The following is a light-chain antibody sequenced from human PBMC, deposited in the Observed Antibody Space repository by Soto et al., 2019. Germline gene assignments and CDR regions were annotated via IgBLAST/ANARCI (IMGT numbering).Light chain of an antibody. V-gene: IGKV3-15*01. J-gene: IGKJ1*01. CDR2: GAS. CDR1: QSVGTN. CDR3: QQYYGWPF. Sequence: EIVMTQSPATLSVSPGERATLSCRASQSVGTNLAWYQQKPGQAPRLLIYGASTRATGIPARFSGSGSGTEFTLTISSLQSEDFAVYYCQQYYGWPFVGQGTKVEIK.